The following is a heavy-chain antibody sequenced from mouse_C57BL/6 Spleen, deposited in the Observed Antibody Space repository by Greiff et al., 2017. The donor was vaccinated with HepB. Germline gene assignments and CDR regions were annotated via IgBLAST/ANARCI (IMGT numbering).Heavy chain of an antibody. CDR1: GYTFTTYP. CDR2: FHPYNDDT. D-gene: IGHD1-1*01. Sequence: VQLQQSGAELVKPGASVKMSCKASGYTFTTYPIEWMKQNHGKSLEWIGNFHPYNDDTKYNEKFNGKATLSVEKSSSTVYLELSRLTSDDSAVYYCAREGAYGSSSFAYWGQGTLVTVSA. V-gene: IGHV1-47*01. CDR3: AREGAYGSSSFAY. J-gene: IGHJ3*01.